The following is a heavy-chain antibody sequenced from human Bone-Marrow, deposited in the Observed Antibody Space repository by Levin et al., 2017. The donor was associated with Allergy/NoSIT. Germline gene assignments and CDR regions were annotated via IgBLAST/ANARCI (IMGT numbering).Heavy chain of an antibody. J-gene: IGHJ4*02. V-gene: IGHV3-33*01. D-gene: IGHD3-10*01. CDR2: IWYDGTKE. Sequence: GGSLRLSCAASGFTFNIYGMHWVRQAPGKGLEWLAVIWYDGTKEYYADSAKGRFTISRDNSKYTLYLQMNSLSTEDTAVYYCARASRVAYYYIDYWGQGSLVTVPS. CDR1: GFTFNIYG. CDR3: ARASRVAYYYIDY.